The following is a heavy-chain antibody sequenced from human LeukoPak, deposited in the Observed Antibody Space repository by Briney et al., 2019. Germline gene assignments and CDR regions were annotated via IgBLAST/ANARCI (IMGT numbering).Heavy chain of an antibody. D-gene: IGHD1-26*01. J-gene: IGHJ5*01. CDR1: GFTFSDHY. V-gene: IGHV3-72*01. Sequence: GGSLRLSCAASGFTFSDHYMDWVRQAPGKGLEWVGRSRNKTNSFSTEYAASVKGRFTISRDDSKNSLYLQMNSLKTEDTAVYYCAKISMGATETSDSWGQGTLVTVSS. CDR3: AKISMGATETSDS. CDR2: SRNKTNSFST.